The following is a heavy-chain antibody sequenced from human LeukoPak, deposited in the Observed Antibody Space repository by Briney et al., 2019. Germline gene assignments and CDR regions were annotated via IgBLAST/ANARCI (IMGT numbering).Heavy chain of an antibody. CDR1: GFTFSSYS. D-gene: IGHD5/OR15-5a*01. CDR2: ISSSSSYI. V-gene: IGHV3-21*01. J-gene: IGHJ3*02. CDR3: ARAPVFAFDI. Sequence: PGGSLRLSCAASGFTFSSYSMNWVRQAPGKRLEWVSSISSSSSYIYYADSVKGRFTISRDNAKNSLYLQMNSLRAEDTAVYYCARAPVFAFDIWGQGTMVTVSS.